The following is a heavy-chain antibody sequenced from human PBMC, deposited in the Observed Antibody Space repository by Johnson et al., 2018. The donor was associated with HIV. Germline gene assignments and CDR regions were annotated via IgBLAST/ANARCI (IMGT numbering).Heavy chain of an antibody. CDR1: GFSFTDAW. CDR2: IKSKSDGGTT. Sequence: VQLVESGGGLVKPGGSLRLSCAASGFSFTDAWMNWVLQAPGKGLEWVGRIKSKSDGGTTDYAAPVRGRFTISREDSKNTVYLQMNSLKTEDTAVYYCTTAFQIMVTTGAFDIWGQGTIVTVSS. J-gene: IGHJ3*02. D-gene: IGHD4-17*01. CDR3: TTAFQIMVTTGAFDI. V-gene: IGHV3-15*01.